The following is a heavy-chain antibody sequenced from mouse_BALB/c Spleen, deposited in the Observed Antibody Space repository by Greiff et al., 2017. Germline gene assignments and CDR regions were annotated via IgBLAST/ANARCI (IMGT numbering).Heavy chain of an antibody. V-gene: IGHV3-2*02. J-gene: IGHJ2*01. D-gene: IGHD2-3*01. CDR2: ISYSGST. CDR3: ARNDGYWPYYFDY. Sequence: VQLKESGPGLVKPSQSLSLTCTVTGYSITSDYAWNWIRQFPGNKLEWMGYISYSGSTSYNPSLKSRISITRDTSKNQFFLQLNSVTTEDTATYYCARNDGYWPYYFDYWGQGTTLTVSS. CDR1: GYSITSDYA.